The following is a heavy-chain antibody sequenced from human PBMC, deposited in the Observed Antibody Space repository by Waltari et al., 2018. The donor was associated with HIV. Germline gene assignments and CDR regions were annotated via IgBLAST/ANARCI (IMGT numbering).Heavy chain of an antibody. V-gene: IGHV4-39*01. J-gene: IGHJ5*02. D-gene: IGHD3-3*01. CDR3: ARHGPNFWSGYPSNWFDP. CDR1: GGSISSSSYY. CDR2: IYYSGST. Sequence: QLQLQESGPGLVKPSETLSLTCTVSGGSISSSSYYWGWIRQPPGKGLEWIGSIYYSGSTSYNPSLKSRVTISVDTSKTQFSLKLSSVTAADTAVYYGARHGPNFWSGYPSNWFDPWGQGTLVTVSS.